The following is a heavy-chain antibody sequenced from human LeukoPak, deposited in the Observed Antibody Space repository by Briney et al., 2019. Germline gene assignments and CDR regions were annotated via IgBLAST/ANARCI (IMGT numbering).Heavy chain of an antibody. CDR2: ISGSGGST. CDR3: AKAVWIQLWFDY. V-gene: IGHV3-23*01. J-gene: IGHJ4*02. D-gene: IGHD5-18*01. CDR1: GFTFSSYA. Sequence: GGSLRLSCAASGFTFSSYAMSWVRQAPGKALEWVSAISGSGGSTYYADSMKGRFTISRDNSKNTLYLQMNSLRAEDTAVYYCAKAVWIQLWFDYWGQGTLVTVSS.